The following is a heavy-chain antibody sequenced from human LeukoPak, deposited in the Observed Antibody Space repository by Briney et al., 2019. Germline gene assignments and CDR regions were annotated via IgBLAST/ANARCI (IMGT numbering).Heavy chain of an antibody. D-gene: IGHD3-16*02. Sequence: GGSLRLSCAASGFTCSTYVMSWVRQAPGKGLEWLSLILHNGDSTYYADSVKGRFTISRDNSKNTLYLQMNSLRAEDTAVYYCARLSSFAFDIWGQGAMVTVSS. CDR1: GFTCSTYV. CDR2: ILHNGDST. J-gene: IGHJ3*02. V-gene: IGHV3-23*01. CDR3: ARLSSFAFDI.